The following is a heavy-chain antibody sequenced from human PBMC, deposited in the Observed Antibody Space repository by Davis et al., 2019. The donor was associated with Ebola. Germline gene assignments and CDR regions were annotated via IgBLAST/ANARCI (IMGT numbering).Heavy chain of an antibody. CDR2: FSSSGNT. Sequence: PSETLSLTCIVSGGFISSNSYYWGWIRQPPGRVLEWMGSFSSSGNTNYNPSHKSRVSISVDTSKDQFSLKLNSVTAADTAVLYCARYWGTGGVAFDIWGQGTLVNVSS. V-gene: IGHV4-39*07. CDR1: GGFISSNSYY. J-gene: IGHJ5*02. CDR3: ARYWGTGGVAFDI. D-gene: IGHD2-8*02.